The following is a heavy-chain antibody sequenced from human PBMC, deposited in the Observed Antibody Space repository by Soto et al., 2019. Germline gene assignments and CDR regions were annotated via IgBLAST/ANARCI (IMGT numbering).Heavy chain of an antibody. CDR3: ARAYDYVWGSYRSNSYYFDY. D-gene: IGHD3-16*01. CDR2: IIPIFGTA. CDR1: GGTFSSYA. Sequence: SVKVSCTASGGTFSSYAISWVRQAPGQGLEWMGGIIPIFGTANYAQKFQGRVTITADESTSTAYMELSSLRSEDTAVYYCARAYDYVWGSYRSNSYYFDYWGQGTLVTVSS. V-gene: IGHV1-69*13. J-gene: IGHJ4*02.